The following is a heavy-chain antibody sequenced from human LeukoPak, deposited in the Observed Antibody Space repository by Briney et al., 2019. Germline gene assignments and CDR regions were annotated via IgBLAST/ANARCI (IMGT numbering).Heavy chain of an antibody. Sequence: SETLSLTCAVSGGSISSGGYSWSWIRQPPGKGLEWIGYIYHSGSTYYNPSLKSRVTISVDRSKNQFSLKLSSVTAADTAVYYCARLPVAGTYRTKKQFDYWGQGTLVTVSS. J-gene: IGHJ4*02. CDR1: GGSISSGGYS. CDR3: ARLPVAGTYRTKKQFDY. V-gene: IGHV4-30-2*01. D-gene: IGHD6-19*01. CDR2: IYHSGST.